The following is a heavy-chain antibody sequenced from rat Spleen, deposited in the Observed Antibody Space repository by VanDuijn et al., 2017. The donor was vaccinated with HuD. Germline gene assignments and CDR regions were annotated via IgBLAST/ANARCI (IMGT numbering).Heavy chain of an antibody. Sequence: EVQLVESGGGLVQPGRSMKLSCAASGFTFSNYDMAWVRQAPKKGLEWVAYISYDGGITYYRDSVKGRFTISRDNAQSTLYLQMDSLRSEDTATYYCVRQDTSGYSNWFAYWGQGALVTVSS. CDR2: ISYDGGIT. D-gene: IGHD4-3*01. V-gene: IGHV5-25*01. CDR1: GFTFSNYD. J-gene: IGHJ3*01. CDR3: VRQDTSGYSNWFAY.